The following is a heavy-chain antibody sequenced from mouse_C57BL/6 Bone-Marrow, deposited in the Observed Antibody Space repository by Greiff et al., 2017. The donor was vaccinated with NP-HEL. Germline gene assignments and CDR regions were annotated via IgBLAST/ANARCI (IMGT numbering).Heavy chain of an antibody. Sequence: QVQLQQPGAELVKPGASVKLSCKASGYTFTSYWMQWVKQRPGQGLEWIGEIDPSDSYTNYNQKFKGKATLTVATSSSTAYMQLSSLTSEDSAVYYCASSIYYDYDFWYFDVWGTGTTVTVSS. V-gene: IGHV1-50*01. D-gene: IGHD2-4*01. J-gene: IGHJ1*03. CDR2: IDPSDSYT. CDR3: ASSIYYDYDFWYFDV. CDR1: GYTFTSYW.